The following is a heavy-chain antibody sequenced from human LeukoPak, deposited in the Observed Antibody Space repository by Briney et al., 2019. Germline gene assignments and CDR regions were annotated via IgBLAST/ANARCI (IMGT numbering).Heavy chain of an antibody. D-gene: IGHD2-21*02. J-gene: IGHJ5*02. V-gene: IGHV4-59*01. Sequence: PSETLSLTCTVSGGSISSYYWSWIRQPPGKGLEWIGYIYYSGSTNYNPSLKSRVTISVDTSKNQFSLKLSSVTAADTAVYYCARYEIRNCGGDCYSGWFDPWGQGTLVTVSS. CDR2: IYYSGST. CDR1: GGSISSYY. CDR3: ARYEIRNCGGDCYSGWFDP.